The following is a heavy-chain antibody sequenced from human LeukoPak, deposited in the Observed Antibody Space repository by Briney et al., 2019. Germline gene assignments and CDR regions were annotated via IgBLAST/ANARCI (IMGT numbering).Heavy chain of an antibody. CDR3: AKDRWGYGDYPTPDY. V-gene: IGHV3-23*01. CDR1: GFTFSSYG. D-gene: IGHD4-17*01. J-gene: IGHJ4*02. CDR2: ISGSGGST. Sequence: GGSLRLSCAASGFTFSSYGMSWVRQAPGKGLEWVSAISGSGGSTYYADSVKGRFTISRDNSKNTLYLQMNSLRAEDTAVYYCAKDRWGYGDYPTPDYWGQGTLVTVSS.